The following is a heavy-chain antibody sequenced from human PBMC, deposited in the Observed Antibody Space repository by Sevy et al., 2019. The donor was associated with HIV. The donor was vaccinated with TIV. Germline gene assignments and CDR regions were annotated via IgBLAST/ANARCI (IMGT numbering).Heavy chain of an antibody. CDR1: GFSLNDYW. V-gene: IGHV3-7*03. CDR3: AKSYYYDSSDYYPLYAFDI. J-gene: IGHJ3*02. Sequence: GGSLRLSCVASGFSLNDYWMNWVRQAPGKGLEWVANINEDGSVKYFVDSVKGRFTISRDNSKNTLFLQMNSLRAEDTAVYYCAKSYYYDSSDYYPLYAFDIWGQGTMVTVSS. CDR2: INEDGSVK. D-gene: IGHD3-22*01.